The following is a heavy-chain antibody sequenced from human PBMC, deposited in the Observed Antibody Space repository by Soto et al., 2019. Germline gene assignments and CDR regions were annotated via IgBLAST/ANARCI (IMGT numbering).Heavy chain of an antibody. CDR1: TGSISSGDYY. CDR2: IYHSGST. D-gene: IGHD3-3*01. CDR3: ARDGGALWNGFYRGNMGYYYGMDV. V-gene: IGHV4-31*03. Sequence: QVQLQESGPGLVKPSQTLSLTCTVSTGSISSGDYYWRWIRQHPGKGLEWTGYIYHSGSTFYNPSLKGRCTISMDMSKNQFSLELNSVTAADTAVYYCARDGGALWNGFYRGNMGYYYGMDVWGQGTSVNVSS. J-gene: IGHJ6*02.